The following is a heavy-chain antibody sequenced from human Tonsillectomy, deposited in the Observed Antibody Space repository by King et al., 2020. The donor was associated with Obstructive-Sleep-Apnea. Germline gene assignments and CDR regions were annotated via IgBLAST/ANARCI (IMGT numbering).Heavy chain of an antibody. D-gene: IGHD1-1*01. CDR2: ISSSSSYI. CDR3: ARDNSGTAFDP. J-gene: IGHJ5*02. Sequence: MQLVESGGGLVKPGGSLRLSCAASGFTFSSYSMNWVRQAPGKGLEWVSSISSSSSYIYYTDSVKGRFTISRDNAKNSLYLQMNSLRAEDTAVYYCARDNSGTAFDPWGQGTLVTVSS. CDR1: GFTFSSYS. V-gene: IGHV3-21*01.